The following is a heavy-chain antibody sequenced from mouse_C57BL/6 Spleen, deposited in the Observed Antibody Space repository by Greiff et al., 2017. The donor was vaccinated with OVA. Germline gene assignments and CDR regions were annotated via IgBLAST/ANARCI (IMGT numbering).Heavy chain of an antibody. Sequence: QVQLQQSGAELVRPGTSVKVSCKASGYAFTNYLIEWVKQRPGKGLEWIGVINPGSGGTNYNEKFKGKATLTADKSSSTAYMQLSSLTSEDSAVYFCARSTGTRYYFDYWGQGTTLTVSS. CDR1: GYAFTNYL. CDR2: INPGSGGT. V-gene: IGHV1-54*01. J-gene: IGHJ2*01. D-gene: IGHD4-1*02. CDR3: ARSTGTRYYFDY.